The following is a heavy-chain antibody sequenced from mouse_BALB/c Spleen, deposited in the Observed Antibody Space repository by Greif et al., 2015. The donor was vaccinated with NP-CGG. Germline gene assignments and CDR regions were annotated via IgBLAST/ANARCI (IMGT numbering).Heavy chain of an antibody. V-gene: IGHV14-3*02. Sequence: EVQLQQSGAELVKPGASVKLSCTASGFNIKDTYMHWVKQRPEQGLEWIGRIDPANDNTKYDPKFQGKATITADTSSNTAYLQLSSLTSEDTAVYYCAGYYYCSSSFAYWGQGTLVTVSA. D-gene: IGHD1-1*01. CDR2: IDPANDNT. CDR3: AGYYYCSSSFAY. J-gene: IGHJ3*01. CDR1: GFNIKDTY.